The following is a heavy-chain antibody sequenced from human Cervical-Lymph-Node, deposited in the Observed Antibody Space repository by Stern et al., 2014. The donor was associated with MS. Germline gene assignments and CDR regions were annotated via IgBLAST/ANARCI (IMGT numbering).Heavy chain of an antibody. CDR2: IGRSGKNI. V-gene: IGHV3-11*01. J-gene: IGHJ4*02. Sequence: VQLVESGGGLVKPGGSLTVSCVASGFSFSDYYMTWLRQAPGRRPEWVGNIGRSGKNIYYADSMKGRFTISRDNAKNSLFLQMTSLRAEDTALYYCARDAEYDIWSGYFDYWGPGILVTVSP. CDR3: ARDAEYDIWSGYFDY. D-gene: IGHD3-3*01. CDR1: GFSFSDYY.